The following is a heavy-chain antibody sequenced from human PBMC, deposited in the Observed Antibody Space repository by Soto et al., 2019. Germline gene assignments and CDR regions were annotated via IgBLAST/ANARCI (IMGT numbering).Heavy chain of an antibody. Sequence: GGSLRLSCAASGFTFSNFWMHWVRQVPGKGLVWVSRINTDGSSTSYADSVKGRFTISRDNSKNTLYLQMNSLRAEDTAVYYCAKDLSRDYFDYWGQGTLVTVSS. CDR2: INTDGSST. CDR1: GFTFSNFW. CDR3: AKDLSRDYFDY. J-gene: IGHJ4*02. V-gene: IGHV3-74*01.